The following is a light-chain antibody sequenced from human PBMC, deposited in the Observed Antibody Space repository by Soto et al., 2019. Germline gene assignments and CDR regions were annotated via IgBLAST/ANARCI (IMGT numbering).Light chain of an antibody. CDR1: RSSIGSNT. V-gene: IGLV1-44*01. J-gene: IGLJ3*02. CDR3: AAWDDRLNGRV. Sequence: QSVLTQPPSASGTPGQRVTISCSGSRSSIGSNTVNWYQQLPGTAPKLLIYNNNQRPSGVPDRFSGFKSGTSASLAISGLQSEDEADYYCAAWDDRLNGRVFGGGTKLTVL. CDR2: NNN.